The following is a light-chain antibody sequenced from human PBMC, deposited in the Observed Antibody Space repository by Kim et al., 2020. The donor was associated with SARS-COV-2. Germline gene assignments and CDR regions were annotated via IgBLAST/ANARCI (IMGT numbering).Light chain of an antibody. J-gene: IGLJ2*01. Sequence: GHAVTLPSTVTTPVVGSSNPASSYHQPPGTAPKLMISEVSHRPSGVPDRFSGSKSGNTASLTISGLQAEDEADYYCSSYTSSSTLLFGGGTQLTVL. CDR2: EVS. CDR1: TPVVGSSNP. CDR3: SSYTSSSTLL. V-gene: IGLV2-18*02.